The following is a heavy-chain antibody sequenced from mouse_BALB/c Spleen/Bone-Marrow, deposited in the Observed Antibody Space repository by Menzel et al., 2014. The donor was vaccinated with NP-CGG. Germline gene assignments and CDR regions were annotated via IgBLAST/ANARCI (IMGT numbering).Heavy chain of an antibody. D-gene: IGHD4-1*01. CDR1: GFNIKDTY. V-gene: IGHV14-3*02. CDR3: ASLTGTFDY. J-gene: IGHJ2*01. CDR2: IDPASGNI. Sequence: EVKLMESGTDLVKPGASVKLFCTASGFNIKDTYMHWVKQRPEQGLDWIGRIDPASGNIQYDPKFQGRAAITADTSSNTAYLQLSSLTSEDTAVYYCASLTGTFDYWGQGTPLTVSS.